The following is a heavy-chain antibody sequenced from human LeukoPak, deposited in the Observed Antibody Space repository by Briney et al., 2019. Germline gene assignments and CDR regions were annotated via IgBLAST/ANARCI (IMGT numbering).Heavy chain of an antibody. V-gene: IGHV1-46*01. J-gene: IGHJ6*03. D-gene: IGHD6-13*01. Sequence: ASVKVSCKASGYTFTSYYMHWVRQAPGQGLEWMGIINPSGGSTSYAQKFQGRVTMTRDMSTSTVYMELSSLRSEDTAVYYCARDSSSWYYYYYYMDVWGKGTTVTISS. CDR3: ARDSSSWYYYYYYMDV. CDR2: INPSGGST. CDR1: GYTFTSYY.